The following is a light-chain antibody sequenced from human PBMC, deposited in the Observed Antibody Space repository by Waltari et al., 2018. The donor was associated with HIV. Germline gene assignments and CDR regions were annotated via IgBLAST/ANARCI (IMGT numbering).Light chain of an antibody. CDR3: QQYNDWPRT. CDR1: QSVSSN. Sequence: EIVMTQSPATLSVSPGERATLSCRASQSVSSNLAWYQHKPGQAPRLLIYGASTRATGIPARFSGSWSGTEFTLTISSLQSEDFAVYYCQQYNDWPRTFGQGTKLEIK. CDR2: GAS. V-gene: IGKV3-15*01. J-gene: IGKJ2*01.